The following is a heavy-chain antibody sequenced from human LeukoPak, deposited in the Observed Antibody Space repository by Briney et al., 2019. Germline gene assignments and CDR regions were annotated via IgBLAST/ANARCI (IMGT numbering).Heavy chain of an antibody. V-gene: IGHV3-74*01. CDR3: ARAEGDFWSGYYSLDY. CDR1: GFTFSSYW. CDR2: IHSDGSST. J-gene: IGHJ4*02. D-gene: IGHD3-3*01. Sequence: GGSLRLSCAASGFTFSSYWMHWVRQAPGKGLVWVSRIHSDGSSTTYADSVKGRFTISRDNAKNTLYLQMNSLRAEDTAVYYCARAEGDFWSGYYSLDYWGQGTLVTVSS.